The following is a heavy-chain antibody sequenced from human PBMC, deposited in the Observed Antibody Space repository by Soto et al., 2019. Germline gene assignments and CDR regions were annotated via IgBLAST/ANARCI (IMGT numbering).Heavy chain of an antibody. CDR2: LSSSSSTI. J-gene: IGHJ5*02. Sequence: EVQLVESGGGLVQPGGSLRLSCAASGFTFSSYSMNWVRQAPGKGLEWVSYLSSSSSTIYYADSVKGRFNISRDNAKNSLYLQMNSLRDEDTAVYYCAREGTYNWNARINWFDPWGQGTLVTVSS. CDR1: GFTFSSYS. V-gene: IGHV3-48*02. CDR3: AREGTYNWNARINWFDP. D-gene: IGHD1-20*01.